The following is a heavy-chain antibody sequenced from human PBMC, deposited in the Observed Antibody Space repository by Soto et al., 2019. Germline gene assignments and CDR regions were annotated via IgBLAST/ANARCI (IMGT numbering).Heavy chain of an antibody. Sequence: GGSLRLSCAASGFTFSSYGMHWVRQAPGKGLEWVAVIWYDGSNKHYADSVKGRFTISRENSKNTLYLQMNSLSAEDADRYYCARDSGSYYYYYYYMDVWGKGTTVTVSS. V-gene: IGHV3-33*01. J-gene: IGHJ6*03. D-gene: IGHD1-26*01. CDR2: IWYDGSNK. CDR1: GFTFSSYG. CDR3: ARDSGSYYYYYYYMDV.